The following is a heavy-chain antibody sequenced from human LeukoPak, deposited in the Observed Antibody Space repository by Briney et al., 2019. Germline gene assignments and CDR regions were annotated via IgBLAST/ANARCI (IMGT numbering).Heavy chain of an antibody. CDR1: GYTFTSYG. V-gene: IGHV1-18*01. Sequence: ASLKVSCTASGYTFTSYGISWVRQAPGQGLEWMGWISAYNVNTNDAQKPQGRITMTTDTSPSTAYMELRSLSSDDPAVYYCASDKSANYYGSGSYYPGYWGQGTLVTVSS. D-gene: IGHD3-10*01. J-gene: IGHJ4*02. CDR2: ISAYNVNT. CDR3: ASDKSANYYGSGSYYPGY.